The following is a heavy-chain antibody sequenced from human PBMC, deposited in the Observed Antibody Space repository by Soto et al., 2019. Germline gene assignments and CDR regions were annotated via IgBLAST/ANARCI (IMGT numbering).Heavy chain of an antibody. CDR3: ARRHLAVAVSPWFDP. D-gene: IGHD6-19*01. CDR1: GLSITDSEMG. V-gene: IGHV2-26*01. Sequence: QVTLKESGPVLVKPTETLTLRCTVSGLSITDSEMGVSWIRQPPGQPLEWLAHIDSSGEKSYRTFLKSRLAISKDTPKSQIALTMTNMDPADTATYYCARRHLAVAVSPWFDPWGQGIPVTVSS. J-gene: IGHJ5*02. CDR2: IDSSGEK.